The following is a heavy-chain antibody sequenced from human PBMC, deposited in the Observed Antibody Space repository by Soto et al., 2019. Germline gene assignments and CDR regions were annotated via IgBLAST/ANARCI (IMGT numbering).Heavy chain of an antibody. CDR2: INEDGSQK. J-gene: IGHJ4*02. Sequence: GGSLRLSCAASEFSFRCYWMTWVRQAPGKGLEWVALINEDGSQKYYVGSVKGRFIISRDNAKDSVYMQMDSLRAGDTAVYFCARVGRYGLDFDHWGQGTLVTVSS. D-gene: IGHD5-18*01. V-gene: IGHV3-7*01. CDR3: ARVGRYGLDFDH. CDR1: EFSFRCYW.